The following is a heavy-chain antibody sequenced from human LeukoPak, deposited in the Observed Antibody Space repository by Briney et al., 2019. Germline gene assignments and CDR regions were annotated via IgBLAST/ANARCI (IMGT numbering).Heavy chain of an antibody. V-gene: IGHV4-38-2*02. J-gene: IGHJ6*03. CDR3: ARGRYSYGYAYYYYYMDV. CDR1: GYSISSGYY. D-gene: IGHD5-18*01. Sequence: TTSETLSLTCTVSGYSISSGYYWGWIRQPPGKGLEWIGYIYHSGSTDYNSSLKSRVTISEDTSKKQFSLKVSSVTAADTAVYYCARGRYSYGYAYYYYYMDVWGKGTTVTISS. CDR2: IYHSGST.